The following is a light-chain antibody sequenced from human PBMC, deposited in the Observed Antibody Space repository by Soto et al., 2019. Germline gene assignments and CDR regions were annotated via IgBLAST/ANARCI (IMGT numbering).Light chain of an antibody. CDR2: DVT. CDR3: CSYADNYSWV. Sequence: QSALTQPRSVSGSPGQSVTISCTGTGSDVGGYNYVSWYQQHPGKAPKLMIYDVTIRPSGVPDRFSGSKSGNTASLTISGLQAEDEADYYCCSYADNYSWVFGGGTQLTVL. V-gene: IGLV2-11*01. CDR1: GSDVGGYNY. J-gene: IGLJ3*02.